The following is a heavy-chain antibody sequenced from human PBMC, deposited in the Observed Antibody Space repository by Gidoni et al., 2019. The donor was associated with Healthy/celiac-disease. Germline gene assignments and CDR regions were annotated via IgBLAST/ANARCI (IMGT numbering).Heavy chain of an antibody. J-gene: IGHJ4*02. D-gene: IGHD6-13*01. CDR3: ARDTGIAAAGTLDY. CDR2: IGYDGSNK. Sequence: VQLVESGGGVVQPGRSLRLSCAASGFTSSSYGMHWVRQAPGKGLEWVEVIGYDGSNKYYADSVKSRFTISRDNSKNTLYLQMNSLRAEDTAVYYCARDTGIAAAGTLDYWGQGTLVTVSS. CDR1: GFTSSSYG. V-gene: IGHV3-33*01.